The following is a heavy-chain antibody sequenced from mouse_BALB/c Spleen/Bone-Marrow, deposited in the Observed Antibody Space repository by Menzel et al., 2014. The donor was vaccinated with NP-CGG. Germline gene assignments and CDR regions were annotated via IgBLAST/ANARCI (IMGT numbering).Heavy chain of an antibody. D-gene: IGHD2-10*02. CDR3: TRQYGNYYAMDY. CDR1: GYTFTSYW. Sequence: QVQLQQSGAELLRPGASVKVSCKASGYTFTSYWINWVKQRPGQGLEWIGNIYPSDSYTNYNQNFKDKATLTVDKSSSTAYMQLSSPTSEDSAVYYCTRQYGNYYAMDYWSQGTSVTVSS. J-gene: IGHJ4*01. V-gene: IGHV1-69*02. CDR2: IYPSDSYT.